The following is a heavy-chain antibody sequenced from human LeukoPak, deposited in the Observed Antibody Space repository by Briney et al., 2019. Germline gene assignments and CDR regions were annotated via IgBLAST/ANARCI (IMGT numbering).Heavy chain of an antibody. J-gene: IGHJ5*02. CDR1: GFTFSKYW. CDR2: INSDGSST. V-gene: IGHV3-74*03. D-gene: IGHD6-6*01. CDR3: ARTGIAARPTVWFDP. Sequence: GGSLRLSCVASGFTFSKYWKHWVRQAPGKGLVWASYINSDGSSTKYADSVKGRFTISRDNAKNTLYLQMNSLRAEDTALYYCARTGIAARPTVWFDPWGQGTLVTVSS.